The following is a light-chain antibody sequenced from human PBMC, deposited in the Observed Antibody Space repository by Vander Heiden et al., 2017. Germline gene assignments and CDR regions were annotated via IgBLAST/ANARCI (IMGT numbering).Light chain of an antibody. CDR3: QQDDRTPFT. CDR1: QSLLYSSNNKNY. CDR2: WAS. J-gene: IGKJ3*01. Sequence: DIVMTQSPDSLPVSLGERATINCKSSQSLLYSSNNKNYLAWYQQKPGQPPKLLIYWASTRESGVPDRFSGSESGTDFTLTISSLQAEDVAVYYCQQDDRTPFTFGHGTKVDIK. V-gene: IGKV4-1*01.